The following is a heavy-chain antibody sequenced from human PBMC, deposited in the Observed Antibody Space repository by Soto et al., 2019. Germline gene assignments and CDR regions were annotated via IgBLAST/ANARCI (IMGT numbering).Heavy chain of an antibody. D-gene: IGHD3-3*01. CDR1: DGSIRSSSDY. J-gene: IGHJ3*02. Sequence: ETQSLTCTVSDGSIRSSSDYWGWISQPPGKGLEWIGSIYYSGSTYYNPSLKSRVTISVDTSKNQFSLKLSSVTAADTAVYYCARHESAYYDFWSAHRVAFDIWGQGTMVTVSS. V-gene: IGHV4-39*01. CDR2: IYYSGST. CDR3: ARHESAYYDFWSAHRVAFDI.